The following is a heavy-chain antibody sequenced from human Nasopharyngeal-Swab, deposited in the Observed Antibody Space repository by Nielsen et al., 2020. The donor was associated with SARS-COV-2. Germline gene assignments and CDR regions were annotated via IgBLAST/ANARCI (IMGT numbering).Heavy chain of an antibody. CDR3: ARGGLSYYYYPLDV. V-gene: IGHV4-34*01. CDR2: LTHDGST. CDR1: GGSVSGSS. Sequence: SETLSLTCVVYGGSVSGSSSSWIRQPPGRGLEWIGDLTHDGSTTYNASSRGRSAITSDSSSNQVSLRVNSMTAADSALYFCARGGLSYYYYPLDVWGQGTTVTVSS. J-gene: IGHJ6*02. D-gene: IGHD2-21*01.